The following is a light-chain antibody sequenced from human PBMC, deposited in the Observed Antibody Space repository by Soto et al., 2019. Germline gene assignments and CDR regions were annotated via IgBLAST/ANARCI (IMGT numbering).Light chain of an antibody. V-gene: IGKV1-9*01. Sequence: DVQLTQSPSFLSTSVGDRVTITCRASQGIGSYLAWYQQKPGKAPQLLIYGASTLQSGVPSRFGGSGSGTEFTLTISSLQPEDFATYYCQQLDSYPITFGQGTRLEIK. J-gene: IGKJ5*01. CDR3: QQLDSYPIT. CDR1: QGIGSY. CDR2: GAS.